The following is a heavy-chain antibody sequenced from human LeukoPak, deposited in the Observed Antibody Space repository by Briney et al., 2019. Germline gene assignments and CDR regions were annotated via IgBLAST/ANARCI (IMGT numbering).Heavy chain of an antibody. V-gene: IGHV4-59*01. CDR2: IYYSGST. CDR1: GGSISSYY. D-gene: IGHD2-2*01. Sequence: PSETLSLTCTVSGGSISSYYWSWIRQPPGKGLEWIGYIYYSGSTNYNPSLKSRVTISVDTSKNQFSLKLSSVTAEDTAVYYCARAGRYCSSTSCYLFDYWGQGTLVTVSS. J-gene: IGHJ4*02. CDR3: ARAGRYCSSTSCYLFDY.